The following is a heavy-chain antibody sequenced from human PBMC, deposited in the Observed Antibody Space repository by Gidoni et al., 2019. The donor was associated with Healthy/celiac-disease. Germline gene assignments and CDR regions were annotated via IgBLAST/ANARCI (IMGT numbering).Heavy chain of an antibody. CDR2: ISSSSSYT. CDR1: GFTFCDYY. D-gene: IGHD3-16*01. CDR3: ARSNRRGSYDAFDI. J-gene: IGHJ3*02. V-gene: IGHV3-11*05. Sequence: QVQLVESGGGLVKPGGSLRLSCAASGFTFCDYYMSWIRQAPGKGLEWVSYISSSSSYTNYADSVKGRFTISRDNAKNSLYLQMNSLRAEDTAVYYCARSNRRGSYDAFDIWGQGTMVTVSS.